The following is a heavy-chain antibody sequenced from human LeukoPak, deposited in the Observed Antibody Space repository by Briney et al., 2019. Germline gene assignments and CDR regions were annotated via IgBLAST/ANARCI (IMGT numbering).Heavy chain of an antibody. CDR3: AKMVTWIQLWLPYYFDY. V-gene: IGHV3-15*04. D-gene: IGHD5-18*01. Sequence: GGSLRLSCAASGFSFSDAWMSWVRQIPGKGLEWVGRIESKTDGGTTDYAAPVKGRFTISRDDSTNTLYLQMNSLKSEDTAVYYCAKMVTWIQLWLPYYFDYWGQGTLVTVSS. CDR1: GFSFSDAW. CDR2: IESKTDGGTT. J-gene: IGHJ4*02.